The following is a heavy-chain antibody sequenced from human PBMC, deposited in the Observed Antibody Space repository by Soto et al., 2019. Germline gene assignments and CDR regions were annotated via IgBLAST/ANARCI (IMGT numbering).Heavy chain of an antibody. V-gene: IGHV6-1*01. CDR3: ARVVSITMVRGADRYYMDV. J-gene: IGHJ6*03. Sequence: QTLSLTCAISGDSVSSNSAAWNWIRQSPSRGLEWLGRTYYRSKWYNDYAVSVKSRITINPDTSKNQFSLQLNSVTPEDTAVYYCARVVSITMVRGADRYYMDVWGKGTTVTVSS. CDR2: TYYRSKWYN. CDR1: GDSVSSNSAA. D-gene: IGHD3-10*01.